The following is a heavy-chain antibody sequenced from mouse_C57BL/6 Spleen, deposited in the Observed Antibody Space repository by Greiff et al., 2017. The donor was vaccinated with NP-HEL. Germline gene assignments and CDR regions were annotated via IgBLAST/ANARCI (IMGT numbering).Heavy chain of an antibody. CDR3: TPSHYYYGSSYWYFDV. D-gene: IGHD1-1*01. CDR2: IDPENGDT. Sequence: EVQLQQSGAELVRPGASVKLSCTASGFNIKDDYMHWVKQRPEQGLEWIGWIDPENGDTEYASKFQGKATITADTSSNTAYLQLSSLTSEDTAVYYCTPSHYYYGSSYWYFDVWGTGTTVTVSS. V-gene: IGHV14-4*01. CDR1: GFNIKDDY. J-gene: IGHJ1*03.